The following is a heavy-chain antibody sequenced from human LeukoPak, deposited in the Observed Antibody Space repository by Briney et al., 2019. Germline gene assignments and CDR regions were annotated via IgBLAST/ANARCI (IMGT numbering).Heavy chain of an antibody. CDR2: ISYDGSNK. CDR1: GFTFSSYA. V-gene: IGHV3-30*04. J-gene: IGHJ4*02. CDR3: ARGDTGPYYFDY. D-gene: IGHD5-18*01. Sequence: GGSLRLSCAASGFTFSSYAMHWVRQAPGKGLEWVAVISYDGSNKYYADSVKGRFTISRDNSKNTLYLQMHSLRAEDTAVYYCARGDTGPYYFDYWGQGTLVTVSS.